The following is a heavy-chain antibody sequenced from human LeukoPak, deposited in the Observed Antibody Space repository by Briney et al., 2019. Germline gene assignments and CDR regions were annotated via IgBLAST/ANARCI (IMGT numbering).Heavy chain of an antibody. V-gene: IGHV3-7*01. CDR3: AREGDAFGI. J-gene: IGHJ3*02. CDR1: GFTFSSYA. Sequence: PGGSLRLSCAASGFTFSSYAMSWVRQAPGEGLEWVANTGQDGSENYYVDSVKGRFTISRDNAKNSVYLQTNYLRAEDTAVYYCAREGDAFGIWGQGTMVTVSS. CDR2: TGQDGSEN. D-gene: IGHD3-10*01.